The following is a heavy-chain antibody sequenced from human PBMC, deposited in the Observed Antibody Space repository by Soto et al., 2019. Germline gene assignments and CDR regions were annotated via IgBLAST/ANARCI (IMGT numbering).Heavy chain of an antibody. CDR3: ARDSGIVAYYYNGMDV. V-gene: IGHV4-59*01. CDR2: IYYSGST. D-gene: IGHD3-10*01. CDR1: GGSISSYD. Sequence: SETLSLTCTVSGGSISSYDWSWIRQPPGKGLEWIGYIYYSGSTSYNPSLKSRVTISVDTSKNQFSLKLSSVTAADTAVYYCARDSGIVAYYYNGMDVWGQGTTVTVSS. J-gene: IGHJ6*02.